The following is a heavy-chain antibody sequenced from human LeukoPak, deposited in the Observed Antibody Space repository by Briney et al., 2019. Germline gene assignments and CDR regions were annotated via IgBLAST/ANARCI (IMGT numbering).Heavy chain of an antibody. Sequence: PGGSLRLSCAASGFTFSSYAMHWVRQAPGKGLEWVAVISYDGSNKYYADSVKGRFTISRDNSKNTLYLQMNSLRAEDTAVYYCARTKWELLQVFFDYWGQGTLVTVSS. CDR1: GFTFSSYA. D-gene: IGHD1-26*01. J-gene: IGHJ4*02. CDR2: ISYDGSNK. CDR3: ARTKWELLQVFFDY. V-gene: IGHV3-30-3*01.